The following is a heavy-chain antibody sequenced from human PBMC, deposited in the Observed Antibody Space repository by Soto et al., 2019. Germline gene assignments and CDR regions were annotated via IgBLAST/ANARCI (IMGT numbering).Heavy chain of an antibody. V-gene: IGHV1-69*13. CDR1: GGTFSSYA. Sequence: WASVKVSCKASGGTFSSYAISWVRQAPGQGLEWMGGIIPIFGTANYAQKFQGRVTITADESTSTAYMELSSLRSEDTAVYYCARTYYYDSSGYYYVWFDPWFDPWGQGTLVTVSS. J-gene: IGHJ5*02. CDR3: ARTYYYDSSGYYYVWFDPWFDP. CDR2: IIPIFGTA. D-gene: IGHD3-22*01.